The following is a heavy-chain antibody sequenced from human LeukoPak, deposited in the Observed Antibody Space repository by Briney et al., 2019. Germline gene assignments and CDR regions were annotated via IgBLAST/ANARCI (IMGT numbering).Heavy chain of an antibody. J-gene: IGHJ3*02. CDR2: IKQDGSEK. V-gene: IGHV3-7*01. CDR3: ARDYRGDNWNTNDAFDI. Sequence: GGSLRLSCAASGFTFSSYWMSWVRQAPGKGLEWVDNIKQDGSEKYYVDSVKGRFTIFRDNAKNSLYLQMNSLRAEDTAVYYCARDYRGDNWNTNDAFDIWGQGTMVTVSS. CDR1: GFTFSSYW. D-gene: IGHD1-1*01.